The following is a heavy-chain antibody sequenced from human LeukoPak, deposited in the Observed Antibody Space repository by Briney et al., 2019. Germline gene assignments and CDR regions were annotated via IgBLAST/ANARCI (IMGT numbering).Heavy chain of an antibody. CDR1: GFTFSSYA. Sequence: GGSLRLYCAASGFTFSSYAMSWVRQAPGKGLEWVSAISGSGGSTYYADSVKGRFTISRDNSKNTLYLQMNSLRAEDTAVYYCANRLTPSYCSGGSCYPGYFQHWGQGTLVTVSS. D-gene: IGHD2-15*01. CDR3: ANRLTPSYCSGGSCYPGYFQH. V-gene: IGHV3-23*01. J-gene: IGHJ1*01. CDR2: ISGSGGST.